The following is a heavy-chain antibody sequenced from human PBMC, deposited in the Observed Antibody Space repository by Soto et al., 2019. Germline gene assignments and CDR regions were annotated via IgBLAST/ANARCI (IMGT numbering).Heavy chain of an antibody. CDR1: GFTFSSYW. J-gene: IGHJ4*02. Sequence: EVQLMESGGGLVQPGGSLRLSCAASGFTFSSYWMHWVRQAPGKGLVWISRINSDGSSTTYADSVKGRFTISRDNAKNTLYLQMNSLRAEDTAVYYCVRGEGGWETYWGQGTLVTVSS. V-gene: IGHV3-74*01. CDR3: VRGEGGWETY. CDR2: INSDGSST. D-gene: IGHD6-19*01.